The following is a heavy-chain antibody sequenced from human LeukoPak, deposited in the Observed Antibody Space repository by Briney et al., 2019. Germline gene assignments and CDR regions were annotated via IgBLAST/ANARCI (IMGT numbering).Heavy chain of an antibody. CDR2: IYDNESA. D-gene: IGHD3-3*01. V-gene: IGHV4-59*11. J-gene: IGHJ6*03. Sequence: SETLSLTCTVSGVSINGHYWSWIRQPPGKGLEWIGFIYDNESANYKSSLESRVTMTEDTSKNQVSLKLNSVTAADTAVYYCARVLQNYYHLDVWGEGTTVTVSS. CDR3: ARVLQNYYHLDV. CDR1: GVSINGHY.